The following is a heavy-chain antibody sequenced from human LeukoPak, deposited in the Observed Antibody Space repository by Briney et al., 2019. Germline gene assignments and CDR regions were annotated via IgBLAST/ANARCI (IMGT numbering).Heavy chain of an antibody. Sequence: PSETLSLTCTVSGGSFSSSSYYWGWIRQPPGKGLEWIGSIYYSGSTYYNPSLKSRVTISVDTSKNQFSLKLNSVTAADTAVYYCARRWFLAAAGPEGLNWFDPWGQGTLVTVSS. CDR1: GGSFSSSSYY. CDR2: IYYSGST. CDR3: ARRWFLAAAGPEGLNWFDP. V-gene: IGHV4-39*01. J-gene: IGHJ5*02. D-gene: IGHD6-13*01.